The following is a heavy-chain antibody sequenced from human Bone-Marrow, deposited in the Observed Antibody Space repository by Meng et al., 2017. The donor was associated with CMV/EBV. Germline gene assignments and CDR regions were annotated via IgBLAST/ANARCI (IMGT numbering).Heavy chain of an antibody. D-gene: IGHD3-10*01. V-gene: IGHV1-2*02. CDR3: ARERELLWFGESDAFDI. J-gene: IGHJ3*02. Sequence: ASVKVSCKASGYTFTGYYMHWVRQAPGQGLEWMGWINPNSGGTNYAQKFQGRVTMTRDTSISTAYMELSRLRSDDTAVHYCARERELLWFGESDAFDIWGQGTMVTVS. CDR2: INPNSGGT. CDR1: GYTFTGYY.